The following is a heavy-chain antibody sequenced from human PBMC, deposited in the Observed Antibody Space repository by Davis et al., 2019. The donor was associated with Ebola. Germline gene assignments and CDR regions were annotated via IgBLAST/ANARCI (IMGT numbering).Heavy chain of an antibody. CDR3: GRLPMGTVAGTTIDY. Sequence: WGSLRLSCKGSGYSFTSSLITWVRHMSGKGLEWLGRIAPSDSYTNYSPSFQGHVTISAGKSISTAYLQWSSLKASDTAMYYCGRLPMGTVAGTTIDYWGQGTLVTVS. CDR2: IAPSDSYT. J-gene: IGHJ4*02. D-gene: IGHD6-19*01. V-gene: IGHV5-10-1*01. CDR1: GYSFTSSL.